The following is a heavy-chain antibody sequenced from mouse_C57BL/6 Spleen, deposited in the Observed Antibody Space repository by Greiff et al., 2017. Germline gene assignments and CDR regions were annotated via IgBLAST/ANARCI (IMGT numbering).Heavy chain of an antibody. CDR3: ASSNWDLSYFDY. D-gene: IGHD4-1*01. CDR2: IYPGDGDT. CDR1: GYAFSSYW. J-gene: IGHJ2*01. V-gene: IGHV1-80*01. Sequence: VQLQQSGAELVKPGASVKISCKASGYAFSSYWMNWVKQRPGTGLEWIGQIYPGDGDTNYNGKFKGKATLTAVKSSSTAYMQLSSLTSEDSAVYFCASSNWDLSYFDYWGQGTTLTVSS.